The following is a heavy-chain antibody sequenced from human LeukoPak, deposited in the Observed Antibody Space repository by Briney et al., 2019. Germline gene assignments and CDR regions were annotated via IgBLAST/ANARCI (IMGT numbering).Heavy chain of an antibody. V-gene: IGHV4-39*07. CDR3: ARDFQWLPSWGTGYYYYYYMDV. J-gene: IGHJ6*03. CDR2: IYYSGST. Sequence: SETLSLTCTVSGGSISSSSYYWGWIRQPPGKGLEWIGSIYYSGSTYYNPSLKSRVTISVDTSKNQFSLKLSSVTAADTAVYYCARDFQWLPSWGTGYYYYYYMDVWGKGTTVTVSS. CDR1: GGSISSSSYY. D-gene: IGHD6-19*01.